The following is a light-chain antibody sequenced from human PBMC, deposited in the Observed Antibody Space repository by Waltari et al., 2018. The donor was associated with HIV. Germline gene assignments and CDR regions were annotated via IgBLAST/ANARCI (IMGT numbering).Light chain of an antibody. V-gene: IGLV2-23*02. J-gene: IGLJ2*01. CDR2: EVN. CDR1: SSDVGSYNL. CDR3: AAWDDSLDGL. Sequence: QSALTQPASVSGSPGQSITISCTGTSSDVGSYNLVSWYQQHPGKAPKLMISEVNKRPSGVSNRFAGSKSGNTASLTISGLQAEDEADYYCAAWDDSLDGLFGGGTKLTV.